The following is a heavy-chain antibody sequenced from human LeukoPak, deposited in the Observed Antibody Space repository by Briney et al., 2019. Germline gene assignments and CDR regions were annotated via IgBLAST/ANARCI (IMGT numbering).Heavy chain of an antibody. D-gene: IGHD2-15*01. CDR3: GRVSDYCTGGSCYSDY. Sequence: GGSLRLSCAASGFTFSSYTINWVRQAPGKGLEWVSSISNSGLYIYYADSLKGRSTISRDNAKNSVSLQINSLRADDTAVYYCGRVSDYCTGGSCYSDYWGQGTLVTVSS. CDR2: ISNSGLYI. J-gene: IGHJ4*02. CDR1: GFTFSSYT. V-gene: IGHV3-21*01.